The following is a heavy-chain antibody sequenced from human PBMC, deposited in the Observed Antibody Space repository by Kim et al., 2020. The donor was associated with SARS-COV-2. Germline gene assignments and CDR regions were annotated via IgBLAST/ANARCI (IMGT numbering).Heavy chain of an antibody. J-gene: IGHJ3*02. V-gene: IGHV1-24*01. CDR1: GYTLTELS. CDR3: ATDRTTGIAFDI. D-gene: IGHD1-1*01. CDR2: FDPEDGET. Sequence: ASVKVSCKVSGYTLTELSMHWVRQAPGKGLEWMGGFDPEDGETIYAQKFQGRVTMTEDTSTDTAYMELSSLRSEDTAVYYCATDRTTGIAFDIWGQGTMVTVSS.